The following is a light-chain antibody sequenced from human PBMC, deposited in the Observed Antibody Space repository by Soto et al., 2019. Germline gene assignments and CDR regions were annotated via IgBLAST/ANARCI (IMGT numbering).Light chain of an antibody. CDR3: QQYNNWPPLT. J-gene: IGKJ5*01. V-gene: IGKV3-15*01. CDR2: GAS. Sequence: MELTQNRATLSVSPGERVSLSCRASQSVNSKLAWYQQKPGQAPRLLIYGASTRATGIPARFSGSGSGTEFTLTISSLQSEDFAVYFCQQYNNWPPLTFGQGTWVEMK. CDR1: QSVNSK.